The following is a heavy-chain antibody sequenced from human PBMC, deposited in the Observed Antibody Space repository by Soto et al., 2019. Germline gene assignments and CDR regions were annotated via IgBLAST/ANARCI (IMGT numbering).Heavy chain of an antibody. CDR3: AKDRDPDGIWTFDS. Sequence: GGSLRLCCAASGVTFRTFTMNWVRQAPGKGLEWVSGIIGGDGDKFYSDSVKGRFTISRDNSKDMLFLQMSSLRVDDTAVYYCAKDRDPDGIWTFDSWGQGTLVTVSS. CDR2: IIGGDGDK. CDR1: GVTFRTFT. V-gene: IGHV3-23*01. J-gene: IGHJ5*01. D-gene: IGHD3-9*01.